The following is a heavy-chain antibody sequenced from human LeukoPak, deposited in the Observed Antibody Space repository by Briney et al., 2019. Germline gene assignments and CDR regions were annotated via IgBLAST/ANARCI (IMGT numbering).Heavy chain of an antibody. CDR2: IYYSGST. Sequence: SETLSLTCTVSGGSISSGGYYWSWIRQHPGKGLEWIGYIYYSGSTYYNPSLKSRVTISVDTSKNQFSLKLRPVTAADTAIYYCARVYAQRNWFDPWGQGTLVTVSS. CDR1: GGSISSGGYY. V-gene: IGHV4-31*03. D-gene: IGHD2-8*01. J-gene: IGHJ5*02. CDR3: ARVYAQRNWFDP.